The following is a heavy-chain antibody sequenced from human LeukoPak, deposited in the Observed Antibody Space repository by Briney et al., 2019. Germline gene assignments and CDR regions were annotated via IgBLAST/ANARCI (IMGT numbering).Heavy chain of an antibody. D-gene: IGHD6-19*01. Sequence: KPSETLSLTCAVYGGSFSGYYWSWIRQPPGKGLEWIGEINHSGSTYYNPSLKSRVTMSVDTSKNQFSLKLSSVTAADTAVYYCARHVRKRGIAVAGTPGWFDPWGQGTLVTVSS. CDR2: INHSGST. CDR3: ARHVRKRGIAVAGTPGWFDP. V-gene: IGHV4-34*01. CDR1: GGSFSGYY. J-gene: IGHJ5*02.